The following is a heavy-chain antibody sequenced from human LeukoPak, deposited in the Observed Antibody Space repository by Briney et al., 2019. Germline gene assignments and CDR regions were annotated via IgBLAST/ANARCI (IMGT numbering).Heavy chain of an antibody. J-gene: IGHJ4*02. Sequence: SETLSLTCTVSGGSISTYYWSWIRQPPGKGLEWIGYIYYSGSTDYNPSLESRVTMSVDTSKNQFSLNLSSVTAADTGVHYCARRNYDSSGYHLYYFDSWGQGTLVTVSS. D-gene: IGHD3-22*01. CDR1: GGSISTYY. CDR2: IYYSGST. CDR3: ARRNYDSSGYHLYYFDS. V-gene: IGHV4-59*01.